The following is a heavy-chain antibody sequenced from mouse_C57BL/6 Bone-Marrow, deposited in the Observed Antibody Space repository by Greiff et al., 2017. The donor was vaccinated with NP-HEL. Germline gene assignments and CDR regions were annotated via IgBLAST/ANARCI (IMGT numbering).Heavy chain of an antibody. CDR1: GYTFTDYY. CDR2: INPNNGGT. CDR3: ANYYGSSYRYFDV. Sequence: VQLKQSGPELVKPGASVKISCKASGYTFTDYYMNWVKQSHGKSLEWIGDINPNNGGTSYNQKFKGKATLTVDKSSSTAYMELRSLTSEDSAVYYCANYYGSSYRYFDVWGTGTTVTVSS. J-gene: IGHJ1*03. D-gene: IGHD1-1*01. V-gene: IGHV1-26*01.